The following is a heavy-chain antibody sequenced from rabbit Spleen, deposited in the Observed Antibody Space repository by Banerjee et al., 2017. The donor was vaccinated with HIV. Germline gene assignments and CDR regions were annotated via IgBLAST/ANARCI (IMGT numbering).Heavy chain of an antibody. CDR2: IYAGSSGTT. V-gene: IGHV1S40*01. Sequence: QSLEESGGDLVKPGASLTLTCTASGFSFSSSYWMCWVRQAPGKGLEWIACIYAGSSGTTYYASWAKGRFTIPKTSSTTVTLQMTSLTAADTATYFCARGLAVSGAVGGYANYFDLWGPGTLVTVS. D-gene: IGHD3-3*01. J-gene: IGHJ4*01. CDR3: ARGLAVSGAVGGYANYFDL. CDR1: GFSFSSSYW.